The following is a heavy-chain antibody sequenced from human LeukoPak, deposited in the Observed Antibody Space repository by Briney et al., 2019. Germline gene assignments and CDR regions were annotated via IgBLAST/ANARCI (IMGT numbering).Heavy chain of an antibody. D-gene: IGHD1-26*01. J-gene: IGHJ4*02. CDR2: ISYDGSNK. V-gene: IGHV3-30-3*01. CDR1: GFTFSSYA. Sequence: GRSLRLSCAASGFTFSSYAMHWVRQAPGKGLEWVAVISYDGSNKYCEDSAKGRFTISKDNSKNTLYLQMNSLRAEDTAVYYCARDLSGSSYFDYWGQGTLVTVSS. CDR3: ARDLSGSSYFDY.